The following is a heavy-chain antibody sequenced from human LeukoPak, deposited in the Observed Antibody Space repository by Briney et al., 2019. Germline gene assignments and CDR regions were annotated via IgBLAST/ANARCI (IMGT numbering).Heavy chain of an antibody. CDR1: GYTFTGYY. V-gene: IGHV1-2*06. CDR3: ARDNRGYGDWRS. Sequence: ASVKVSCKASGYTFTGYYMHWVRQAPGQGLEWMGRIDPNSGGTNYAQKFQGRVTMTRDTSISTAYMELSRLRSDDTAVYYCARDNRGYGDWRSWGQGTMVTVSS. J-gene: IGHJ3*01. D-gene: IGHD4-17*01. CDR2: IDPNSGGT.